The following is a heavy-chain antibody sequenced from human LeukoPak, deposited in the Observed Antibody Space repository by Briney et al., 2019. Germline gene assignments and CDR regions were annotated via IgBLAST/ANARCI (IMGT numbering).Heavy chain of an antibody. V-gene: IGHV3-7*01. D-gene: IGHD1-26*01. CDR1: GFTFSSYW. Sequence: PGGSLRLSCAVSGFTFSSYWMTWARQVPGKGLEWVANINREGSEKHYVESVKGRFTISRDNARNSLYLQMDSLRVDDTAVYYCARVGAWELQRVFENWGQGTLVTLSS. CDR3: ARVGAWELQRVFEN. CDR2: INREGSEK. J-gene: IGHJ4*02.